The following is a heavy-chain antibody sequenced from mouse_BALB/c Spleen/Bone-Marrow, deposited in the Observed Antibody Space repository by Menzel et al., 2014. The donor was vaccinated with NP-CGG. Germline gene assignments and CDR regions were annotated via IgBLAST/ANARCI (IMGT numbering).Heavy chain of an antibody. Sequence: VQLQQSGAELVRPGALVKLSCKASGFNIKDYYMHWVKQRPEQGLEWIGWIDPENGNTIYDPKFQGKASITADTSSNTAYPQLSSLTSEDTAVYYCARSTTATDYAMDYWGQGTSVTVSS. D-gene: IGHD1-2*01. CDR3: ARSTTATDYAMDY. CDR1: GFNIKDYY. V-gene: IGHV14-1*02. J-gene: IGHJ4*01. CDR2: IDPENGNT.